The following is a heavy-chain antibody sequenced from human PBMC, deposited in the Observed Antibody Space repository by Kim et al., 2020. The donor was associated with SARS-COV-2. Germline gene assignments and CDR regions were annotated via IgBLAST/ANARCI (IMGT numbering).Heavy chain of an antibody. CDR1: GFTFSSYG. D-gene: IGHD3-10*01. CDR2: ISYDGSNK. J-gene: IGHJ5*02. CDR3: AKDSHYYGSGSYYNLNWFDP. Sequence: GGSLRLSCAASGFTFSSYGMHWVRQAPGKGLEWVAVISYDGSNKYYADSVKGRFTISRDNSKNTLYLQMNSLRAEDTAVYYCAKDSHYYGSGSYYNLNWFDPWGQGTLVTVSS. V-gene: IGHV3-30*18.